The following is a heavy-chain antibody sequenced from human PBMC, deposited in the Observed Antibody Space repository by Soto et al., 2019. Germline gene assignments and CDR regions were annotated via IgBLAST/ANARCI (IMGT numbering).Heavy chain of an antibody. D-gene: IGHD6-6*01. CDR1: GYTFTGYY. J-gene: IGHJ6*02. Sequence: ASVKVSCKASGYTFTGYYMHWVRQAPGQGLEWMGWINPNSGGTNYAQKFQGWVTMTRDTSISTAYMELSRLRSDDTAVYYCARSRGIAARLGYYYGMDVWGQGTTGTVS. V-gene: IGHV1-2*04. CDR2: INPNSGGT. CDR3: ARSRGIAARLGYYYGMDV.